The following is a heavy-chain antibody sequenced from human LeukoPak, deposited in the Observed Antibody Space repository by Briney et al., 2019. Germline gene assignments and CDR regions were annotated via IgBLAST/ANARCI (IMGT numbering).Heavy chain of an antibody. V-gene: IGHV5-51*01. Sequence: GESLKISCKGSGYSFTSYWIGWVRQMPGKGLEWMGIIYPGDSDTRYSPSFQGQVTISADKSISTAYLQWSSLKASVTAMYYCARALDYYDSSGLIDYWGQGTLVTVSS. CDR2: IYPGDSDT. J-gene: IGHJ4*02. D-gene: IGHD3-22*01. CDR1: GYSFTSYW. CDR3: ARALDYYDSSGLIDY.